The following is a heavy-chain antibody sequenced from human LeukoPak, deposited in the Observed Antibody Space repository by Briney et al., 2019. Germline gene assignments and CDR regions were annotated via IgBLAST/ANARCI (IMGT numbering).Heavy chain of an antibody. Sequence: GGSLRLSCAASGFTFSSYSMNWVRQAPGKGLEWVSSISSSSSYIYYADSVKGRFTISRDNAKNSLYLQMNSLRAEDTAVYYCARDDSSSPGCNYWGQGTLVTVSS. CDR1: GFTFSSYS. V-gene: IGHV3-21*01. CDR3: ARDDSSSPGCNY. CDR2: ISSSSSYI. J-gene: IGHJ4*02. D-gene: IGHD6-6*01.